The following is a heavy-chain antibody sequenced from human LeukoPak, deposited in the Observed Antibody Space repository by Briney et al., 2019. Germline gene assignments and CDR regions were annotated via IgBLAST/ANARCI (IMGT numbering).Heavy chain of an antibody. V-gene: IGHV4-59*08. Sequence: SQTVSLTCTVSGGSINNYYWSSIRQPPGKWLESMGYIYYSVSTNYNPSREGRFTISVDTPKNQFSRKLSSVPAAVTAVYYCARHKEDYGDSRLFGFWGRGTLVHGSS. D-gene: IGHD4-17*01. CDR3: ARHKEDYGDSRLFGF. CDR2: IYYSVST. J-gene: IGHJ4*02. CDR1: GGSINNYY.